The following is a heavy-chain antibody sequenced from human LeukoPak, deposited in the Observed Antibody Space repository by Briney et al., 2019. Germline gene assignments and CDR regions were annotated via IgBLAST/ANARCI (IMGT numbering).Heavy chain of an antibody. J-gene: IGHJ4*02. V-gene: IGHV1-2*02. D-gene: IGHD2-2*01. Sequence: ASVKVSCKASGYTFTGYYMHWVRQAPGQGLEWMGWINPNSGGTNYAQKFQGRVTMTRDTSISTAYMELSRLRSDDTAVYYCARAPRPDPREFQQQKYCSSTSCYFFDYWGQGTLVTVSS. CDR2: INPNSGGT. CDR3: ARAPRPDPREFQQQKYCSSTSCYFFDY. CDR1: GYTFTGYY.